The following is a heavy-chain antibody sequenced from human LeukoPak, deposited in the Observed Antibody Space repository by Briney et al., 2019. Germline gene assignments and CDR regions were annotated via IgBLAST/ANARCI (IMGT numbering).Heavy chain of an antibody. CDR1: GYTLTELS. CDR2: FDPEDGET. D-gene: IGHD3-22*01. CDR3: ATVGRNYYESSGYYSRKNYNWFDP. V-gene: IGHV1-24*01. Sequence: GASVKVSCKVSGYTLTELSMHWVRQAPGKGLEWMGGFDPEDGETIYAQKFQGRVTMTEDTSTDTAYLELSSLRSEDTAVYYCATVGRNYYESSGYYSRKNYNWFDPWGLGTLVTVSS. J-gene: IGHJ5*02.